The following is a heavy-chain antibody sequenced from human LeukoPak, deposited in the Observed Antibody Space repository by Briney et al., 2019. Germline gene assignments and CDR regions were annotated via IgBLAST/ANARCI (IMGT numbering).Heavy chain of an antibody. D-gene: IGHD3-22*01. CDR3: AARPPIVVRGPFDY. CDR1: GFTFSTYA. J-gene: IGHJ4*02. CDR2: ISGSGDDT. Sequence: PGGSLRLSCAASGFTFSTYAMGWVRQAPGKGLEWVSTISGSGDDTYYADSVKGRFTISRDNSKNTLYLQMNSLRADDTAVYYCAARPPIVVRGPFDYWGQGTLVTVFS. V-gene: IGHV3-23*01.